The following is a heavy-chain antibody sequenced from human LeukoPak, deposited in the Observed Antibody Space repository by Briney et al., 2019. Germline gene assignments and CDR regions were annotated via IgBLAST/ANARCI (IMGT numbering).Heavy chain of an antibody. CDR1: GFTFSSYS. CDR2: ISSSSSYI. D-gene: IGHD1-26*01. Sequence: GGSLRLSGAASGFTFSSYSMNWVRQAPGQGLAWASSISSSSSYIYYADSVKGRFTISRDNAKNSLYLQMNSLRAEDTAVYYCARDSEWELLGYTDAFDIWGQGTMVTVSS. V-gene: IGHV3-21*01. CDR3: ARDSEWELLGYTDAFDI. J-gene: IGHJ3*02.